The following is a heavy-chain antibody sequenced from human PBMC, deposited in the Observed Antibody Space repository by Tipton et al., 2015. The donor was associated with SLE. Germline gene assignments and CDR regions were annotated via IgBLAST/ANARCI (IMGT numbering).Heavy chain of an antibody. V-gene: IGHV3-48*03. J-gene: IGHJ4*02. CDR3: TIEYSSSDAFDI. CDR1: GFRFSSYE. D-gene: IGHD6-6*01. CDR2: ISGSGTNK. Sequence: SLRLSCAASGFRFSSYEMNWVRQAPGKGLEWVSYISGSGTNKYYADSVKGRFTISRDNAKNSLYLQMNSLRAEDTALYYCTIEYSSSDAFDIGGRGTLATVSS.